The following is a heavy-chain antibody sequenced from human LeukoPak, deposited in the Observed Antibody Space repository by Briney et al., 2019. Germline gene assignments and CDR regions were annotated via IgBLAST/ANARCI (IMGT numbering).Heavy chain of an antibody. CDR1: GGSISSSNW. Sequence: SETLSLTCAVSGGSISSSNWWSWVRQPPGKGLEWIGEIYHSGSTNYNPSLKSRVTISVDKSKNQFSLKLSSVTAADTAVYYCARRRRIVGATPGAFDIWGQGTMVTVSS. CDR2: IYHSGST. V-gene: IGHV4-4*02. J-gene: IGHJ3*02. CDR3: ARRRRIVGATPGAFDI. D-gene: IGHD1-26*01.